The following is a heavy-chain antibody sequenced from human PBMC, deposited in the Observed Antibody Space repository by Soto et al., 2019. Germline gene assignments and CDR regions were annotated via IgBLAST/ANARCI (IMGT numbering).Heavy chain of an antibody. CDR3: ARSRGGIAARPGYYYYMDV. CDR1: GYTFTGYY. J-gene: IGHJ6*03. CDR2: INPNSGGT. D-gene: IGHD6-6*01. Sequence: VSCKASGYTFTGYYMHWVRQAPGQGLEWMGWINPNSGGTNYAQKFQGWVTMTRDTSVSTAYMELSRLRSDDTAVYYCARSRGGIAARPGYYYYMDVWGTGTTVTVSS. V-gene: IGHV1-2*04.